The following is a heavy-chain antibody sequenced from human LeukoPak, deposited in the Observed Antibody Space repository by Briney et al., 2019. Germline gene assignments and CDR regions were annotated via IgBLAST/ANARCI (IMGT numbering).Heavy chain of an antibody. V-gene: IGHV3-23*01. CDR2: ISGSSGST. Sequence: PGGSLRLSCAASGFTFSSYAMSWVRQAPGKGLEWVSAISGSSGSTYYADSVKGRFTISRDNSKNTLYLQMNSLRAEDTAVYYFAKDYDILTGSEYWGQGTLVTVSS. CDR1: GFTFSSYA. D-gene: IGHD3-9*01. J-gene: IGHJ4*02. CDR3: AKDYDILTGSEY.